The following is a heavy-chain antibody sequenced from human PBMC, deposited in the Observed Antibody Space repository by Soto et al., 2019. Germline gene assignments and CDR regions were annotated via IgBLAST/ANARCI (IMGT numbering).Heavy chain of an antibody. CDR2: IKPAGSES. V-gene: IGHV3-7*01. J-gene: IGHJ4*02. Sequence: EVQLVESGGGLVQPGGSLRLSCAVSGLTFSSHYMTWVRQAPGEELEWVASIKPAGSESYYVDSVEGRFTLSRDNAKNSLYLEMNSLRADDTAVYYCATDLNRLNFWGQGTLVTVSS. CDR3: ATDLNRLNF. D-gene: IGHD6-19*01. CDR1: GLTFSSHY.